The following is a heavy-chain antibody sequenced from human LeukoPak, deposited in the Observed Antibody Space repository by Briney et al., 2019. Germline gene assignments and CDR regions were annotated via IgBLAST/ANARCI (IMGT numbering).Heavy chain of an antibody. J-gene: IGHJ4*02. D-gene: IGHD6-19*01. V-gene: IGHV1-18*01. Sequence: ASVKVSCKASGYTFTSYGISWVRQAPGQGLEWMGWISAYNGNTNYAQKLQGRVTMTTDTSTSTAYMELRSLRSGDTTVYYCARDPSSGWHDYWGQGTLVTVSS. CDR2: ISAYNGNT. CDR3: ARDPSSGWHDY. CDR1: GYTFTSYG.